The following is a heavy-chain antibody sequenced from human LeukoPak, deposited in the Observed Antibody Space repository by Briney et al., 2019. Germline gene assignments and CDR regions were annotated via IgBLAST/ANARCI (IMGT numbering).Heavy chain of an antibody. V-gene: IGHV3-23*01. J-gene: IGHJ4*02. CDR3: AAGHQNPLEGY. Sequence: PGGSLRLSCAASGFSITDWPLSWVRQAPGEGLEWVSAIGVRTHYADSVKGRFTISRDGSENTLYLQMNSLTVEDTAIYFCAAGHQNPLEGYWGQGTLVSVAS. CDR1: GFSITDWP. CDR2: IGVRT. D-gene: IGHD1-1*01.